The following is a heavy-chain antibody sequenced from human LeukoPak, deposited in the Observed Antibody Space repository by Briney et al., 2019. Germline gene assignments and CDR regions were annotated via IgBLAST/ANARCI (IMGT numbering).Heavy chain of an antibody. D-gene: IGHD2-2*01. V-gene: IGHV4-34*01. CDR3: ARGLSVVVPAADHGAFDI. CDR1: GGSFSGYY. Sequence: SSETLSLTCAVYGGSFSGYYWSWIRQPPGKGLEWIGEINHSGSTNYNPSLKSRVTISVDTSKNQFSLKLSSVTAADTAVYYCARGLSVVVPAADHGAFDIWGQGALVTVSS. J-gene: IGHJ4*02. CDR2: INHSGST.